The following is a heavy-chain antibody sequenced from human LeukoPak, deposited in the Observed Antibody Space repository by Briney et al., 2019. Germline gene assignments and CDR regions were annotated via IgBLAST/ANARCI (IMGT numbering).Heavy chain of an antibody. V-gene: IGHV4-39*01. J-gene: IGHJ4*02. CDR3: ASLVKVVVPAAINGVY. D-gene: IGHD2-2*02. CDR1: GGSFSGYY. Sequence: SEALSLTCAVYGGSFSGYYWGWIRQPPGKGLEWIGSIYYSGSTYYNPSLKSRVTISVDTSKNQFSLKLSSVTAADTAVYYCASLVKVVVPAAINGVYWGQGTLVTVSS. CDR2: IYYSGST.